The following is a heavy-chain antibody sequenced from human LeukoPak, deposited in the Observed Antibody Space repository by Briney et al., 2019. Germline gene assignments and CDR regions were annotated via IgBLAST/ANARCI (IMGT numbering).Heavy chain of an antibody. V-gene: IGHV3-23*01. CDR1: GFTFSNYA. D-gene: IGHD5-18*01. J-gene: IGHJ4*02. Sequence: GGSLRLSCAASGFTFSNYAMNWVRQAPGKGLEWVSSISGSGINTYYADSVKGRFTISRDNSKNTLYLQMNSLRAEDTTVYYCAKDEAMIKIYYFDYWGQGTLATVSS. CDR2: ISGSGINT. CDR3: AKDEAMIKIYYFDY.